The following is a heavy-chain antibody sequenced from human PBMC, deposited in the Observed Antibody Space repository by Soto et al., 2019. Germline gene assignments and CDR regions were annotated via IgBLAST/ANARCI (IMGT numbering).Heavy chain of an antibody. CDR3: ARGGDYYYGLDV. Sequence: GASVKVSCKASGYTFTSYGVSWVRQAPGQGLEWMGWISAFNGQTNYIQKVQGRVTLTTEASTSTAYMELRSLRSDDTAVYYCARGGDYYYGLDVWGQATTVTVS. J-gene: IGHJ6*02. V-gene: IGHV1-18*01. CDR1: GYTFTSYG. CDR2: ISAFNGQT. D-gene: IGHD3-16*01.